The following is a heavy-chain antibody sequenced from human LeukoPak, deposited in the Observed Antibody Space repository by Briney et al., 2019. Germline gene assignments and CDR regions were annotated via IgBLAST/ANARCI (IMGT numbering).Heavy chain of an antibody. D-gene: IGHD2-15*01. CDR3: TKEGATGSRYNFDY. V-gene: IGHV3-30*18. Sequence: PGRSLSLSCAASGFTFSSHGMHWVRQAPGKGLEWVAVISDDGRTEYYADYVQGRCTIFRDNSKNTVSLQMNSLRDDDTAVFYCTKEGATGSRYNFDYWGQGTLVTVSS. CDR1: GFTFSSHG. CDR2: ISDDGRTE. J-gene: IGHJ4*02.